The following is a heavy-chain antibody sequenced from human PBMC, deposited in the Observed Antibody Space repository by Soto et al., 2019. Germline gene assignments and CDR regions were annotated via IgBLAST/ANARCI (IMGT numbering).Heavy chain of an antibody. D-gene: IGHD6-19*01. V-gene: IGHV3-23*01. CDR3: AKVSLTYTSGWYNPHFGY. CDR1: GVTFSAYA. CDR2: IGVSDGSR. Sequence: GGSLRLSCAASGVTFSAYAMGWVRQPPGKGLEWVSSIGVSDGSRYYADSVKGRFSISRDNSENTVYLQMNSLRAEDTAVYYCAKVSLTYTSGWYNPHFGYWGLGT. J-gene: IGHJ4*02.